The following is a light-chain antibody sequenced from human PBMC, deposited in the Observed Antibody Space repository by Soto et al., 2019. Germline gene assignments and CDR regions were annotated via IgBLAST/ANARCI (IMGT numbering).Light chain of an antibody. Sequence: AIQMTQSPSSLSASVGDRVTITCRASHDISNDLGWYQQIPGKPPKLLIYASARLQSGVPSRFSGSGSGTDFTLTISSLQPEDFATYYCLQDYNYPFTFGHGTKVDIK. CDR2: ASA. CDR3: LQDYNYPFT. CDR1: HDISND. V-gene: IGKV1-6*01. J-gene: IGKJ3*01.